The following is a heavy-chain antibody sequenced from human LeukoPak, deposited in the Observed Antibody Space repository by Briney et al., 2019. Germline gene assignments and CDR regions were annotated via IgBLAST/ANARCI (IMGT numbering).Heavy chain of an antibody. J-gene: IGHJ4*02. D-gene: IGHD3-3*01. CDR2: ISGSGGST. V-gene: IGHV3-23*01. CDR1: GFTFSSYG. CDR3: ARVLRRKYYFDY. Sequence: GGSLRLSCAASGFTFSSYGMSWVRQAPGKGLEWVSAISGSGGSTYYADSVKGRFTISRDNSKNTLYLQMNSLRAEDTAVYYCARVLRRKYYFDYWGQGTLVTVSS.